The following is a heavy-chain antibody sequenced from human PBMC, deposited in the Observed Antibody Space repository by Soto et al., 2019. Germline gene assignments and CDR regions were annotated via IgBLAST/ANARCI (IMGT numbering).Heavy chain of an antibody. J-gene: IGHJ4*02. D-gene: IGHD2-15*01. CDR3: ARAWPHCSGGSCYQYYFDN. CDR1: GGTFSSYA. V-gene: IGHV1-69*13. CDR2: IIPIFGTA. Sequence: ASVKVSCKASGGTFSSYAISWVRQAPGQGLEWMGGIIPIFGTANYAQKFQGRVTITADESTSTAYMELSSLRSEDTAVYYCARAWPHCSGGSCYQYYFDNWGQGTLVTVSS.